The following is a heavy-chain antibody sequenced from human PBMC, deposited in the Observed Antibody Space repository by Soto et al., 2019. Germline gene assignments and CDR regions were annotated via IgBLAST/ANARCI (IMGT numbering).Heavy chain of an antibody. V-gene: IGHV4-39*01. CDR3: ARHVPPRTMVRGVIYYFDY. Sequence: SETQSLTCTVSGGSIISSSYYWGWIRQPPGKGLEWIGSIYYSGSTYYNPSLKSRVTISVDTSKNQFSLKLSSVTAADTAVYYCARHVPPRTMVRGVIYYFDYWGQGTLVTVSS. CDR1: GGSIISSSYY. D-gene: IGHD3-10*01. J-gene: IGHJ4*02. CDR2: IYYSGST.